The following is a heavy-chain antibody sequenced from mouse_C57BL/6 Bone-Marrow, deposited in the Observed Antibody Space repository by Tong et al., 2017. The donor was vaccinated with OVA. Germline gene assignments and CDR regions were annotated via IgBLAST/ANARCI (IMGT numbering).Heavy chain of an antibody. CDR2: IYPGNSDT. CDR3: GSMITPDY. V-gene: IGHV1-5*01. J-gene: IGHJ2*01. D-gene: IGHD2-4*01. CDR1: GYTFTSYW. Sequence: EVQLQESGAELVRPGVSVKLSCKASGYTFTSYWMHWVKQRPGQGLEWIGAIYPGNSDTSYNQKFKGKAKLTAVTSTSTAYMELSSLTNEDSAVYYCGSMITPDYWGQGTTLTVSS.